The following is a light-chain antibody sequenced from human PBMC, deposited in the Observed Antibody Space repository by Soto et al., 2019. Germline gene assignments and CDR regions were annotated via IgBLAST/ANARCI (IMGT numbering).Light chain of an antibody. V-gene: IGKV3-15*01. J-gene: IGKJ4*01. CDR1: QSAISN. CDR3: HQYYKWPLT. Sequence: EIVLTQSPGTLSLSPGERATLSCRASQSAISNLAWYQQKPGQTPRLLIYDASTRATDIPARFRGSGSGTDFTLTISSLLSEDFAVYYCHQYYKWPLTFGGGTKVDIK. CDR2: DAS.